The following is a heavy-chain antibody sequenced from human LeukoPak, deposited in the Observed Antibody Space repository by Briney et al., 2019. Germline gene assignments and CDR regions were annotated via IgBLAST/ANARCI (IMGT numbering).Heavy chain of an antibody. J-gene: IGHJ4*02. CDR1: GFTFGDYA. D-gene: IGHD6-6*01. CDR3: TRLGIAPRDFDY. CDR2: IRSKAYGGTT. V-gene: IGHV3-49*04. Sequence: PGGSLRLSCTASGFTFGDYAMSWVRQAPGKGLEWVGFIRSKAYGGTTEYAASVKGRFTISRDDSKSIAYLQMNSLKTEDTAVYYCTRLGIAPRDFDYWGQGTLVTVSS.